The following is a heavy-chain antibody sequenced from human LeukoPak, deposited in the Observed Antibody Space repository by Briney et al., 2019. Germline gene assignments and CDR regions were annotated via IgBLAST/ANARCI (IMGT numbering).Heavy chain of an antibody. J-gene: IGHJ4*02. V-gene: IGHV1-18*01. CDR1: GYTFTNYG. CDR3: ARDRQGDY. Sequence: ASVKVSCKASGYTFTNYGITWVRQAPGHGLEWMGWTSTSNGYTNYVQEFQGRVTMTTDTSTTTAYMELRSLTSDDTAVYYCARDRQGDYWGQGTLVTVSS. CDR2: TSTSNGYT.